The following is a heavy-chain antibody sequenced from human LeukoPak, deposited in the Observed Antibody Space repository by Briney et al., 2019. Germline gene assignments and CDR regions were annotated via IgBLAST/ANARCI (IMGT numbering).Heavy chain of an antibody. V-gene: IGHV3-9*01. D-gene: IGHD2/OR15-2a*01. CDR3: AKGNMGYYYYMDV. Sequence: GRSLRLPCAASGFTFDDYAMHWVRQAPGKGLEWVSGISWNSGSIGYADSVKGRFTISRDNAKNSLYLQMNSLRAEDTALYYCAKGNMGYYYYMDVWGKGTTVTVSS. CDR1: GFTFDDYA. CDR2: ISWNSGSI. J-gene: IGHJ6*03.